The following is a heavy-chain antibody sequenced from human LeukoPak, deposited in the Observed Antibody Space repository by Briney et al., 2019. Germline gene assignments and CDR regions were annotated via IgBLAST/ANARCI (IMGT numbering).Heavy chain of an antibody. J-gene: IGHJ4*02. V-gene: IGHV1-69*13. CDR1: GYTLTELS. Sequence: GASVKVSCKVSGYTLTELSMHWVRQAPGQGLEWMGGIIPIFGTANYAQKFQGRVTITADESTSTAYMELSSLRSEDTAVYYCARDYGGINYFDYWGQGTLVTVSS. CDR3: ARDYGGINYFDY. D-gene: IGHD4-23*01. CDR2: IIPIFGTA.